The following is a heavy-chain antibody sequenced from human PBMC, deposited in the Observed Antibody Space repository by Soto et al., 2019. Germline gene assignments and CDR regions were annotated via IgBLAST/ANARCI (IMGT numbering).Heavy chain of an antibody. V-gene: IGHV1-8*01. CDR2: MNPNSGNT. J-gene: IGHJ6*03. D-gene: IGHD3-9*01. CDR1: GYTFTSYD. Sequence: ASVKVSCKASGYTFTSYDINWVRQATGQGLEWMGWMNPNSGNTGYAQKFQGRVTMTRNTSISTAYMELSSLRSEDTAVYYCARGNRLQDYDILTGLRRTEYKYSSYSYMYVWGKGTALTVSS. CDR3: ARGNRLQDYDILTGLRRTEYKYSSYSYMYV.